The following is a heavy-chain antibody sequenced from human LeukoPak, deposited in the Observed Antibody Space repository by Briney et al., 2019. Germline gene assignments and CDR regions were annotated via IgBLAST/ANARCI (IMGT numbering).Heavy chain of an antibody. CDR3: AKRVSAGLPPSLDF. Sequence: GGSLRLSCAASGFTFSNSWMTWGRQAPGKGLEWVSAISGSGDSTYYADSVKGRFTISRDNSKNTLFLQMNSLRAEDTAAYYCAKRVSAGLPPSLDFWGQGTLVTVSS. J-gene: IGHJ4*02. CDR1: GFTFSNSW. V-gene: IGHV3-23*01. D-gene: IGHD6-19*01. CDR2: ISGSGDST.